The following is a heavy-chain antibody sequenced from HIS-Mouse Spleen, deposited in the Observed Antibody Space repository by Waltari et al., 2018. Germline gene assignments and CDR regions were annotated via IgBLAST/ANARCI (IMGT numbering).Heavy chain of an antibody. CDR2: IYYSGST. CDR3: AREIPYSSSWYDWYFDL. J-gene: IGHJ2*01. Sequence: QLQLQESGPGLVKPSETLSLTCTVSGGSISSSSYYWGWIRPPPGKGLEWFGGIYYSGSTFYNPSLTSRVTVSADTSKNQFSLKLSYVTAADTAVYYCAREIPYSSSWYDWYFDLWGRGTLVTVSS. D-gene: IGHD6-13*01. V-gene: IGHV4-39*07. CDR1: GGSISSSSYY.